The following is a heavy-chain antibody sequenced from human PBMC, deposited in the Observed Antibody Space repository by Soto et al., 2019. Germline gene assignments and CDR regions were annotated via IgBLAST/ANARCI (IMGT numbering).Heavy chain of an antibody. J-gene: IGHJ5*02. CDR3: AHRFDASGSYSAFDP. CDR1: GFTFSSFA. CDR2: ITRSGDTS. D-gene: IGHD3-10*01. Sequence: PGGSLRLSCAGPGFTFSSFALSWLRQAPGKGLEWVSGITRSGDTSYYADSVKGRFIVSRDNSKNTLYLQMNTLRAEDTALYYCAHRFDASGSYSAFDPWGQGTLVTVSS. V-gene: IGHV3-23*01.